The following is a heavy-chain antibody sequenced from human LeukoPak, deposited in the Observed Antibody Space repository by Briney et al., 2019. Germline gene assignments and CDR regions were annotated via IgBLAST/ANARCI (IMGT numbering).Heavy chain of an antibody. CDR2: ISDRGDT. J-gene: IGHJ4*02. CDR1: GGSINNSPYY. D-gene: IGHD1-1*01. CDR3: ARPTAGPATQGYDS. V-gene: IGHV4-39*01. Sequence: TSETLSLTCTVSGGSINNSPYYWAWIRQPPGRGLEWIGSISDRGDTYHNPSLKSRVTISVDTSKNQFSLRVISVTAADTAVYFCARPTAGPATQGYDSWGQGILVTVAS.